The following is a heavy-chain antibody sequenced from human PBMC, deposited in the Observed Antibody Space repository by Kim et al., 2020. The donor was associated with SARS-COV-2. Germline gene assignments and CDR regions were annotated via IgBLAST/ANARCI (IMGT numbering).Heavy chain of an antibody. CDR3: ARELMGIGDAFDI. Sequence: YNPSRKSRVTISVDTSKNQFSLKLSSVTAADTAVYYCARELMGIGDAFDIWGQGTMVTVSS. J-gene: IGHJ3*02. D-gene: IGHD3-16*01. V-gene: IGHV4-59*01.